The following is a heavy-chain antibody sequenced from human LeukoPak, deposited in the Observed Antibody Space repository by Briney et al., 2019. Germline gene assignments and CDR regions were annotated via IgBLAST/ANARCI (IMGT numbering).Heavy chain of an antibody. CDR2: IYSGGST. CDR1: GFTVSSNC. D-gene: IGHD4-17*01. Sequence: GGSLRLSCAASGFTVSSNCMSWVRQAPGKGLEWVSVIYSGGSTYYADSVKGRFTISRDNSKDTLYLQMNSLRAEDTAVYYCARVRDYGDSGGDYWGQGTLVTVSS. CDR3: ARVRDYGDSGGDY. V-gene: IGHV3-53*01. J-gene: IGHJ4*02.